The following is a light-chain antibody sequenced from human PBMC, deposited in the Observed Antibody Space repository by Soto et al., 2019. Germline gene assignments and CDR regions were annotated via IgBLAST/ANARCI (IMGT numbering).Light chain of an antibody. CDR1: SSDVGSYNR. V-gene: IGLV2-18*02. J-gene: IGLJ1*01. CDR2: EVS. CDR3: SSYTTSSNYV. Sequence: QSVLTQPPSVSGSPGQSVTISCTGTSSDVGSYNRVSWYQQPPGTAPKVMIYEVSNRPSGVPNRFSGSKSGNTASLTISGLQAEDEADYYCSSYTTSSNYVFGTGTKLTVL.